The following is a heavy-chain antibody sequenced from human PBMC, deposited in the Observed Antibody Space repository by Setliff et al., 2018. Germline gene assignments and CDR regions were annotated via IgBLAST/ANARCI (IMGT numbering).Heavy chain of an antibody. CDR3: AKPQVELRWGFES. CDR1: GFSFNKYW. V-gene: IGHV3-74*01. J-gene: IGHJ4*02. CDR2: INGDATIA. D-gene: IGHD1-7*01. Sequence: GGSLRLSCTVYGFSFNKYWMYWVRQAPGKGLEWVSRINGDATIAHYADSVKGRFTISRDNARNALYLHMSSLRADDTAVYYCAKPQVELRWGFESWGQGTPVTVSS.